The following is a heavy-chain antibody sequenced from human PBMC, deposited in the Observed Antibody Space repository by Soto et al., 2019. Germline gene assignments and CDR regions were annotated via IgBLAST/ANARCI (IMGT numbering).Heavy chain of an antibody. J-gene: IGHJ4*02. Sequence: SQTLSLTCAISGDSVSSNSAAWNWIRQSPSRGLEWLGRTYYRSKWYNDYAVSVKSRITINPDTSKNQFSLQLNSVTPEDTAVYYCARDLTPTINYYDSSGYFSGLDYWGQRTLVTVSS. CDR2: TYYRSKWYN. CDR1: GDSVSSNSAA. D-gene: IGHD3-22*01. CDR3: ARDLTPTINYYDSSGYFSGLDY. V-gene: IGHV6-1*01.